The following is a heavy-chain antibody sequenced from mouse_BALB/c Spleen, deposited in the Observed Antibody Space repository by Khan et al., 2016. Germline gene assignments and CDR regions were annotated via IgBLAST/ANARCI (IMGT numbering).Heavy chain of an antibody. J-gene: IGHJ2*01. V-gene: IGHV9-3-1*01. Sequence: QIQLVQSGPELKKPGETVKISCKASEYTFTNYGMNWVKQAPGKGLKWMGWINTYTGEPTYADDFKGRFAFSLETSASTAYLQINNLKNEDTATYFCAPYYYGSRFDYWGQGTTLTVSS. D-gene: IGHD1-1*01. CDR3: APYYYGSRFDY. CDR1: EYTFTNYG. CDR2: INTYTGEP.